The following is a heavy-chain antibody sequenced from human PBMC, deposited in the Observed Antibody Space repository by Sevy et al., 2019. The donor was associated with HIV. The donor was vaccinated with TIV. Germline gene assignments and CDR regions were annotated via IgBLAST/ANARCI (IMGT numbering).Heavy chain of an antibody. CDR2: RSYDGNNK. J-gene: IGHJ1*01. V-gene: IGHV3-30*18. CDR3: AKDHNLWSEGGFLHH. Sequence: GGSLRLSCAASGFTFSSYAIHWVRRTPDKGLEWVADRSYDGNNKYYADSVKGRFTVSRDNSKNTLYAQMNSLRAEDTAVYYCAKDHNLWSEGGFLHHWGQGTLVTVSS. D-gene: IGHD3-10*01. CDR1: GFTFSSYA.